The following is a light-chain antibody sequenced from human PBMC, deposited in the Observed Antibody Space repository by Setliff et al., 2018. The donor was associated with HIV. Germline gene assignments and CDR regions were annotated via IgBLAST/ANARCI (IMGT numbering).Light chain of an antibody. Sequence: QSVLTQPASVSGSPGQSITISCTGTSSDVGGYNYFSWYQQHPGKAPELMIYEVNSRPSGVSDRFSGSKSGNTASLTISGLQAEDEADYYCSSYTRSATYVFGTGTKVTVL. V-gene: IGLV2-14*01. CDR1: SSDVGGYNY. J-gene: IGLJ1*01. CDR3: SSYTRSATYV. CDR2: EVN.